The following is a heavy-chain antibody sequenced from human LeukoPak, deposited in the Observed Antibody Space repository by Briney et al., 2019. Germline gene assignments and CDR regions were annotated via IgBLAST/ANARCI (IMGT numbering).Heavy chain of an antibody. D-gene: IGHD3-22*01. Sequence: ASVKVSCKASGYTFTGYYMHWVRQAPGQGLEWMGWINPNSGGTNYAQKFQGRVTMTRDTSISTAYMELSRLRSGGTAVYYCARTNTYYYDSSGYYHQDPFDYWGQGTLVTVSS. CDR3: ARTNTYYYDSSGYYHQDPFDY. CDR2: INPNSGGT. J-gene: IGHJ4*02. V-gene: IGHV1-2*02. CDR1: GYTFTGYY.